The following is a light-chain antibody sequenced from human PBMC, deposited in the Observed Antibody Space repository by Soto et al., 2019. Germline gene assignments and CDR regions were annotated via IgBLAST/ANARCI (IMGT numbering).Light chain of an antibody. CDR3: QQYANWPYT. CDR2: AAS. V-gene: IGKV3-15*01. Sequence: EVVMTQSPATLSVSPGESATLSCRASQRVSTNVAWFQQRPGQPPRLLIYAASGRATGIPARFRGSGSGTEFTLTIGSLQSEDFAVYFCQQYANWPYTFAQGTKLEF. J-gene: IGKJ2*01. CDR1: QRVSTN.